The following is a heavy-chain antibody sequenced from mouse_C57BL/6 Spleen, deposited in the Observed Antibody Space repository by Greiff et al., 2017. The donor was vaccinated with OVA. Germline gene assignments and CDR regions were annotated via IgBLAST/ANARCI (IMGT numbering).Heavy chain of an antibody. V-gene: IGHV5-6*01. J-gene: IGHJ2*01. D-gene: IGHD1-1*01. CDR2: ISSGGSYT. CDR1: GFTFSSYG. CDR3: ARHLITTVVAFDY. Sequence: EVQLVESGGDLVKPEGSLKLSCAASGFTFSSYGMSWVRQTPDKRLEWVATISSGGSYTYYPDSVKGRFTISRDNAKNTLYLQMSSLKSEDTAMYYCARHLITTVVAFDYWGQGTTLTVSS.